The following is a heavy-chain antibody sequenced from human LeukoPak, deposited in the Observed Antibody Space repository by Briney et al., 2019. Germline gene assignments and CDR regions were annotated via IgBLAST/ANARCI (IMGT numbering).Heavy chain of an antibody. D-gene: IGHD6-19*01. J-gene: IGHJ4*02. Sequence: GGSLRLSCAASGFTFSSYGMHWVRQAPGKGLEWVAVIWYDGSNKYYADSVKGRFTISRDNAKNSLYLQMNSLRAEDTAVYYCARRSSGWDYWGQGTLVTVSS. V-gene: IGHV3-33*01. CDR1: GFTFSSYG. CDR3: ARRSSGWDY. CDR2: IWYDGSNK.